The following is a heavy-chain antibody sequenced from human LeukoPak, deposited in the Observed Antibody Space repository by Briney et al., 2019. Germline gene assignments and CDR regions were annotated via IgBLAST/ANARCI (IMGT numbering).Heavy chain of an antibody. Sequence: GASVNVSCKASGYTFTSYAMHWVRQAPGQRLGWMGWINAGNGNTKYSQKFQGRVTITRDTSASTAYMELSSLRSEDTAVYYCARSYDILTGSFDYWGQGTLVTVS. V-gene: IGHV1-3*01. CDR1: GYTFTSYA. D-gene: IGHD3-9*01. CDR3: ARSYDILTGSFDY. CDR2: INAGNGNT. J-gene: IGHJ4*02.